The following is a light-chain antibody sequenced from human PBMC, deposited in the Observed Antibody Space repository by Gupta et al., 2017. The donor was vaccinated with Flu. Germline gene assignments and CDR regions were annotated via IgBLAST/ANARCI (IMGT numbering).Light chain of an antibody. V-gene: IGLV1-47*01. CDR2: DTD. Sequence: QSVLRQPPSPSGTPGQKVIVSWHGGFSNFGSAVVFWYHQFPGMAPKVVMYDTDERHSGVPDRFSGSKSGFSASLAISGLQAEDEADYYCAVWDDRLSGWVFGGGTRLTVL. CDR1: FSNFGSAV. J-gene: IGLJ3*02. CDR3: AVWDDRLSGWV.